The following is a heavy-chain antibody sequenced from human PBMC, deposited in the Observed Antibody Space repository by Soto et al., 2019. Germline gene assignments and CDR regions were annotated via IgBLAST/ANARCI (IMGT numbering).Heavy chain of an antibody. J-gene: IGHJ4*02. CDR1: GFSLNTRGVG. V-gene: IGHV2-5*02. D-gene: IGHD6-19*01. CDR2: IHWDEEK. Sequence: QITLKESGPTLGIPTQTLTLTSTFSGFSLNTRGVGVGRIRQPPGKALEWVALIHWDEEKPYSPSLRNTLTITKDNSKYQVVRIMTDMDPVDTAISYCAYRPSVLGSGCNGDCWGQGSLVTVSS. CDR3: AYRPSVLGSGCNGDC.